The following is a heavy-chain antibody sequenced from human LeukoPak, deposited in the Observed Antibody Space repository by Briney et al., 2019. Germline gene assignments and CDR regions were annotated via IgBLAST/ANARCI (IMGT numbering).Heavy chain of an antibody. CDR3: AYSSSGSYFDY. CDR2: IKPKSGGT. J-gene: IGHJ4*02. V-gene: IGHV1-2*02. Sequence: GPAKVSCKASGYTFSGYYVHWVRQAPGQGLEWVGWIKPKSGGTNYAQKFQGRVTMTRDTSISTAYMEPSRLRYDDSAVYYCAYSSSGSYFDYWGQGTLVTVSS. D-gene: IGHD2-21*01. CDR1: GYTFSGYY.